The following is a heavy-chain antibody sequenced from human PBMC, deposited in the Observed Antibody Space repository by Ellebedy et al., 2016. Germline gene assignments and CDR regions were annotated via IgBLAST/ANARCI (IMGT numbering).Heavy chain of an antibody. CDR3: AKRLIVVVPAATYYYYGMDV. CDR2: ISGSGGST. V-gene: IGHV3-23*01. D-gene: IGHD2-2*01. J-gene: IGHJ6*02. CDR1: GFTFSSYA. Sequence: GESLKISXAASGFTFSSYAMSWVRQAPGKGLEWVSAISGSGGSTYYADSVKGRFTISRDNSKNTLYLQMNSLRAEDTAVYYCAKRLIVVVPAATYYYYGMDVWGQGTTVTVSS.